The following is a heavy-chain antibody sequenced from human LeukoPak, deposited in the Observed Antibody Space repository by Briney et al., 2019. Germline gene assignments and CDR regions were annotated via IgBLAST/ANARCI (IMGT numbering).Heavy chain of an antibody. CDR3: AKVRLSSSWYVFDY. Sequence: GGSLRLSCGASGFTFSIYGMHWVPQAPGKGLEWGTFIRYDGSNKYCAGSVKGRFTIYRDIYKNTLYPQVNSLKAEDTAVYYCAKVRLSSSWYVFDYWGQGTLVTVSS. V-gene: IGHV3-30*02. CDR1: GFTFSIYG. D-gene: IGHD6-13*01. CDR2: IRYDGSNK. J-gene: IGHJ4*02.